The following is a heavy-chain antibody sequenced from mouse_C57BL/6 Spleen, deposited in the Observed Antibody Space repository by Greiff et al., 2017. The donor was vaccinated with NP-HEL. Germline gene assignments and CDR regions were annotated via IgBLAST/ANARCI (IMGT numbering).Heavy chain of an antibody. D-gene: IGHD2-3*01. Sequence: QVQLQQSVSELVRPGSSVKLSCKASGYTFTSYWMAWVKPRPGQGLEWIGNIYPSDSETNYNQKFKDKATLTVDKSSSTAYMQLSSLTSEDSAVYYCAREGGYYGFAYWGQGTLVTVSA. CDR1: GYTFTSYW. CDR3: AREGGYYGFAY. V-gene: IGHV1-61*01. J-gene: IGHJ3*01. CDR2: IYPSDSET.